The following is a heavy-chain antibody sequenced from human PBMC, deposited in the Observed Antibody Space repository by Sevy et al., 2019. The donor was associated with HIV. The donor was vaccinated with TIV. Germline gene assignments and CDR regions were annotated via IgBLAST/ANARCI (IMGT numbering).Heavy chain of an antibody. V-gene: IGHV3-30-3*01. CDR1: GFTFSSYA. J-gene: IGHJ3*02. D-gene: IGHD6-19*01. Sequence: GGSLRLSCAASGFTFSSYAVHWVRQAPGKGLEWVAVISYDGSNKYYADSVKGRFTISRDNSKNTLYLQMNSLRAEDTAVYYCARDAYVEMAVDAFDIWGQGTMVTVSS. CDR2: ISYDGSNK. CDR3: ARDAYVEMAVDAFDI.